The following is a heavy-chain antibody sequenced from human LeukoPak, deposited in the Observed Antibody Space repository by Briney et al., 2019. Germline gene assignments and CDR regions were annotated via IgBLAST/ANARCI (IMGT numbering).Heavy chain of an antibody. CDR1: GYTFTSYG. D-gene: IGHD6-13*01. CDR3: ARDQYSSSSLQYNWFDP. CDR2: ISAYNGNT. Sequence: ASVKVSCKASGYTFTSYGISWVRQAPGQGLEWMGWISAYNGNTNYAQKLQGRVTMTTDTSTSTAYMELRSLRSDDTAVYYCARDQYSSSSLQYNWFDPWGQGTLVTVSS. J-gene: IGHJ5*02. V-gene: IGHV1-18*01.